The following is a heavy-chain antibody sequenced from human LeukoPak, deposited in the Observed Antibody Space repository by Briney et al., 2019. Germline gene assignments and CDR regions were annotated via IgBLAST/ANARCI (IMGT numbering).Heavy chain of an antibody. CDR2: IVPIFDTA. CDR3: ARDLLGSHTSYSSGAWDY. J-gene: IGHJ4*02. V-gene: IGHV1-69*13. CDR1: GYTFTSYD. Sequence: ASVKVSCKASGYTFTSYDINWVRQATGQGLEWMGGIVPIFDTADYAQKFQGRLTITADDSTSTAYMELSSLRAEDTAVYYCARDLLGSHTSYSSGAWDYWGQGTLVTVSS. D-gene: IGHD3-9*01.